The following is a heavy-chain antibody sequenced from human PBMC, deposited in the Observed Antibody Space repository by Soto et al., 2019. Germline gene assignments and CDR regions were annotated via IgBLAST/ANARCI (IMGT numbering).Heavy chain of an antibody. CDR2: IYSDGSIT. V-gene: IGHV3-74*01. CDR1: GFTFSNSW. CDR3: ATDGSYAQHV. D-gene: IGHD2-2*01. J-gene: IGHJ6*02. Sequence: ASVRLSCAASGFTFSNSWMHWVRQAPGKGLVWVSHIYSDGSITAYADSVKGRFTISRDNAKNTLYLQMNSLRVEDTAVYYCATDGSYAQHVWGQGTTVTVSS.